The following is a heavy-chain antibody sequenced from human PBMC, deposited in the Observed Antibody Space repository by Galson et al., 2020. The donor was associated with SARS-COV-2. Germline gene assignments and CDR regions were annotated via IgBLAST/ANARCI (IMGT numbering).Heavy chain of an antibody. CDR3: ARESRWELYFDY. J-gene: IGHJ4*02. V-gene: IGHV4-61*02. CDR1: GGSISSSSYY. CDR2: IHISERT. D-gene: IGHD1-26*01. Sequence: SQTLSLTCTVSGGSISSSSYYWSWIRQPAGKGLEWIGRIHISERTNYNPSLKSRVTISADTSKNQFSLRLTSVTAADTAVYYCARESRWELYFDYWGQGSLVTVSS.